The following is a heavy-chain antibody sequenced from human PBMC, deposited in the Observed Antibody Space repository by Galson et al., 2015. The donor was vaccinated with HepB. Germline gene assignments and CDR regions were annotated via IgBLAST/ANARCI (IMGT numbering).Heavy chain of an antibody. CDR2: IYSGGST. V-gene: IGHV3-53*01. CDR1: GFTVSSNY. D-gene: IGHD3-22*01. CDR3: ATRDSSGYRGPDAFDI. Sequence: SLRLSCAASGFTVSSNYMSWVRQAPGKGLEWVSVIYSGGSTYYADSVKGRFTISRDNSKNTLYLQMNSLRAEDTAVYYCATRDSSGYRGPDAFDIWGQGTMVTVSS. J-gene: IGHJ3*02.